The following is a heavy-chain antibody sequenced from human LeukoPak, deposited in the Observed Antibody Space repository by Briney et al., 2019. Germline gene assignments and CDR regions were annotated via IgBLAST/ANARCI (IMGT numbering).Heavy chain of an antibody. CDR1: GGSISSYY. D-gene: IGHD6-13*01. V-gene: IGHV4-4*07. CDR3: ARGETGIAAAGPRYDY. CDR2: IYSTGST. J-gene: IGHJ4*02. Sequence: SETLSLTCTVSGGSISSYYWSWIRQPAGEGLEWIGHIYSTGSTNYNPSLKSRVTLSVDRSKNQFSLRLNSVTAADTAVYYCARGETGIAAAGPRYDYWGQGTLVTVSS.